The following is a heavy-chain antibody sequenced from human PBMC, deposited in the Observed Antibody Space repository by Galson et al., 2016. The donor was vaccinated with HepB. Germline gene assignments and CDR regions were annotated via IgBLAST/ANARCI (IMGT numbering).Heavy chain of an antibody. Sequence: CAISGDSVSSNSAAWNWIRQSPSRGFEWLGRTYFTSQWHRDYAASVESRTTINPDTSKNHFSLRMTSVTSEDTAVYYCARGWDLRYWGQGTLVTVSS. CDR3: ARGWDLRY. V-gene: IGHV6-1*01. CDR2: TYFTSQWHR. D-gene: IGHD1-26*01. CDR1: GDSVSSNSAA. J-gene: IGHJ4*02.